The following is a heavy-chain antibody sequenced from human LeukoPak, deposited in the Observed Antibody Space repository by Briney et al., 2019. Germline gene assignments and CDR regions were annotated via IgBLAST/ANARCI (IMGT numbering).Heavy chain of an antibody. J-gene: IGHJ6*03. Sequence: GASVKVSCKASGYTFTSYDINWVRQATGQGLEWMGWMNPNSGNTGYAQKFQGRVTMTEDTSTDTAYMELSSLRSEDTAVYYCATSGHSSGWPYYYYMDVWGKGTTVTVSS. CDR1: GYTFTSYD. D-gene: IGHD6-19*01. CDR3: ATSGHSSGWPYYYYMDV. CDR2: MNPNSGNT. V-gene: IGHV1-8*02.